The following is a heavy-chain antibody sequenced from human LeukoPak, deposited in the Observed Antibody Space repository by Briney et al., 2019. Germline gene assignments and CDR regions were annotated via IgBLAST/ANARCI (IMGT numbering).Heavy chain of an antibody. Sequence: SETLSLTCAVYGGSFSGYYWSWIRQPPGKGLEWIGEINHSGSTNYNPSLKSRVTISVDTSKNQFSLKLSSVTAADTAVYYCARHHCSSGSCYYLGASWFDPWGQGTLVTVSS. CDR2: INHSGST. D-gene: IGHD2-15*01. V-gene: IGHV4-34*01. CDR1: GGSFSGYY. J-gene: IGHJ5*02. CDR3: ARHHCSSGSCYYLGASWFDP.